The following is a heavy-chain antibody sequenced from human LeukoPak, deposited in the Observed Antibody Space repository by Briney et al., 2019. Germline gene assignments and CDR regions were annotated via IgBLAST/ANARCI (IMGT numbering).Heavy chain of an antibody. J-gene: IGHJ6*03. D-gene: IGHD2-8*02. CDR2: VSGSAGRT. Sequence: PGGSLRLSCAASGFTSSSYAMTWFRQAPGKGLEWVSTVSGSAGRTDYADSVKGRFTISRDNLKNTLYLQMNGLRAEDTAVYYCAKNRGHCVDGVCHNYYYMDVWGRGTTVTVSS. V-gene: IGHV3-23*01. CDR3: AKNRGHCVDGVCHNYYYMDV. CDR1: GFTSSSYA.